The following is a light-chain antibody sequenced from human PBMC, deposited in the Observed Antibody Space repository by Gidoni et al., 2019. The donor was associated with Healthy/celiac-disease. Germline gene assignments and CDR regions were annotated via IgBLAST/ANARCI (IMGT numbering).Light chain of an antibody. CDR2: DAY. V-gene: IGKV3-11*01. Sequence: EIVLTQSPATLSLSPGERATLSCRASQSVSSYLAWYQQKPGQAPRLLIYDAYNRATGIPARFSGSGSGTDFTLTISSLEPEDFAVYYCQQRSNRPTFGQGTKVEIK. J-gene: IGKJ1*01. CDR1: QSVSSY. CDR3: QQRSNRPT.